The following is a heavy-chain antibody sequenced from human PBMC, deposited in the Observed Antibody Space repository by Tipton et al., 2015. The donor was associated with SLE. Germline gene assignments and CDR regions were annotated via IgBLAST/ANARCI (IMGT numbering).Heavy chain of an antibody. Sequence: QLVQSGAEVRKPGASVRVSCKTSSYSFADYDITWVRQAPGQRLEWMGWISTYNGNTNYAQKLQGRVTMTSDTSTSTAYMELRSLRSDDTAMYYCARVRVDTSMGVFDFWGQGTLVTVSS. CDR1: SYSFADYD. CDR2: ISTYNGNT. D-gene: IGHD5-18*01. V-gene: IGHV1-18*01. CDR3: ARVRVDTSMGVFDF. J-gene: IGHJ4*02.